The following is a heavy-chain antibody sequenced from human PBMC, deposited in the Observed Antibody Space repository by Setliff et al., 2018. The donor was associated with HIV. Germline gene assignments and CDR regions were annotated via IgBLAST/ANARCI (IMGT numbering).Heavy chain of an antibody. Sequence: ASVKVSCKASGYTFTDYAIYWMRQAPGQRLEWLGWINAGNGNTEYSQNFQGRVTISRDTSASTAYMELSSLRSEDTAVYYCARDSAIVTTIIDHYYAMDVWGQGTTVTVSS. D-gene: IGHD5-12*01. V-gene: IGHV1-3*01. CDR2: INAGNGNT. CDR3: ARDSAIVTTIIDHYYAMDV. J-gene: IGHJ6*02. CDR1: GYTFTDYA.